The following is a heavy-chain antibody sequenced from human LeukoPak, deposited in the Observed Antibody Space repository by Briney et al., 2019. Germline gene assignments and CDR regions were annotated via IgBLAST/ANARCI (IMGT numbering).Heavy chain of an antibody. CDR1: GFTFEDFT. D-gene: IGHD3-3*01. V-gene: IGHV3-43*01. Sequence: PGGSLRLSCAASGFTFEDFTMHWVRQAPGKALEWVSLITWDGQNIEYQDSVKGRFTISRDNSENSLYLQMNSLRTEDTALYYCAKGDYDFWSGFYYYYMDVWGKGTTVTVSS. J-gene: IGHJ6*03. CDR2: ITWDGQNI. CDR3: AKGDYDFWSGFYYYYMDV.